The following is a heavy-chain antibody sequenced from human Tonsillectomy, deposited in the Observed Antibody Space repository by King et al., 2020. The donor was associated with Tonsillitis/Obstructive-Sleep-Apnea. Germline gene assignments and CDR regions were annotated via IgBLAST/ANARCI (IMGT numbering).Heavy chain of an antibody. CDR1: GGSFSGYY. Sequence: VQLQQWGAGLLKPSETLSLTCAVYGGSFSGYYWSWIRQPPGKGLEWIGEINHSGSTNYNPSLKSRVTISVDTSKNQFSLKLSSVTAADTAVYYCASISRYGDYGGWFDPWGQGTLVTVSS. V-gene: IGHV4-34*01. CDR2: INHSGST. J-gene: IGHJ5*02. D-gene: IGHD4-17*01. CDR3: ASISRYGDYGGWFDP.